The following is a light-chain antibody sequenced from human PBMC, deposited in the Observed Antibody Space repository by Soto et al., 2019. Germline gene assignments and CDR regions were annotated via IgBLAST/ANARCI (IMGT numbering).Light chain of an antibody. CDR3: QQYNHWTSIT. Sequence: EIVMTQSPATLSVSPGERAILSCSASQSIRTNVAWYQQRPGQAPRLLIYGASTRATDIPARFSGSGSETKFTLTISSLQSEDFAIYYCQQYNHWTSITFGQGTRLEF. CDR2: GAS. V-gene: IGKV3-15*01. CDR1: QSIRTN. J-gene: IGKJ5*01.